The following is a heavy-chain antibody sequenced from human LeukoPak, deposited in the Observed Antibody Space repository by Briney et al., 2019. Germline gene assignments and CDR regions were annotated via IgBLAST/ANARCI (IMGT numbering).Heavy chain of an antibody. CDR1: GFTFSSYA. D-gene: IGHD2-15*01. J-gene: IGHJ4*02. CDR3: ARDGGYCSGGSCYAIPDY. V-gene: IGHV3-30*04. CDR2: ISYDGSNK. Sequence: PGGSLRLSCAASGFTFSSYAMHWVRQAPGKGLEWVAVISYDGSNKYYADSVKGRFTISRDNSKNTLYLQMNSLRAEDTAVYYCARDGGYCSGGSCYAIPDYWGQGTLVTVSS.